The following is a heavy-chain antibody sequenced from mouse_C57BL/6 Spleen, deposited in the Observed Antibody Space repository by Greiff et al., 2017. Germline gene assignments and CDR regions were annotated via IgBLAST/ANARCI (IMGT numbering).Heavy chain of an antibody. V-gene: IGHV1-61*01. D-gene: IGHD1-1*01. J-gene: IGHJ3*01. CDR3: ARGGYYGSCFAY. CDR2: IYPSDGDT. CDR1: GYTFTSSW. Sequence: QVQLQQSGAELVKPGSSVKLSCKASGYTFTSSWMDWVKQRPGQGLEWIGNIYPSDGDTHYNQKFKGKATLPVDKSSSTAYMQLSSLTSEDSAVYYCARGGYYGSCFAYWGPGTLVTVSA.